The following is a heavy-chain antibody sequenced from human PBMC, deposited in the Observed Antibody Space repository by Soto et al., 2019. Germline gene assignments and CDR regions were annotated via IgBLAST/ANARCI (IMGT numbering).Heavy chain of an antibody. Sequence: QLLESGGGLAQPGGSLTLSCAASGFTLSTSAMNWVRQAPGKGLEWVSLISDSGGRTHYADSVKGRFTISRDNSKNTLYLQMNSLRAEDTAVYYCAKSLDINWKNWFDPWGQGTLVTVSS. V-gene: IGHV3-23*01. CDR1: GFTLSTSA. D-gene: IGHD1-1*01. CDR3: AKSLDINWKNWFDP. CDR2: ISDSGGRT. J-gene: IGHJ5*02.